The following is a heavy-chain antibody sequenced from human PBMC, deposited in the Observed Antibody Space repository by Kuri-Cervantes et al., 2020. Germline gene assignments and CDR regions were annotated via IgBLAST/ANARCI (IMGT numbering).Heavy chain of an antibody. Sequence: GESLKISCAASGFTFSSYWMSWVRQAPGKGLEWVANIKQDGSEKYYVDSVKGRFTISRDNAKNSLYLQVSSPRAEDTAVYYCARGNRNTKDAFDIWGQGTVVTVSS. CDR1: GFTFSSYW. CDR2: IKQDGSEK. D-gene: IGHD1-14*01. V-gene: IGHV3-7*01. J-gene: IGHJ3*02. CDR3: ARGNRNTKDAFDI.